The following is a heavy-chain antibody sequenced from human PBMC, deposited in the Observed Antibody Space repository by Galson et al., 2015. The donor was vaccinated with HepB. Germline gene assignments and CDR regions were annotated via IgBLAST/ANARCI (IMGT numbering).Heavy chain of an antibody. D-gene: IGHD2-15*01. Sequence: SVKVSCKASGYTFSSYSIAWVRQAPGQGLEWMGWISAYDSSTNYAQKFQGRVRMTTKTSTNTAYMELRSLRSDDTAVYYCARGALVALVNATLNNWFDPWVPGTLVTVSS. CDR3: ARGALVALVNATLNNWFDP. V-gene: IGHV1-18*01. CDR1: GYTFSSYS. J-gene: IGHJ5*02. CDR2: ISAYDSST.